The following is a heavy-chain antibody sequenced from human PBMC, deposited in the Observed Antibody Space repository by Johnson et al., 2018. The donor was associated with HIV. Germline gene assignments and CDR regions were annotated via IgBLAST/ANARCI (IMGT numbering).Heavy chain of an antibody. Sequence: VQLVESGGGVVRPGGSLRLSCAASGFTFSNAWMSWVRQAPGKGLEWVGRIKSKTDGGTTDYAAPVKGRFTISRDDSKNTLYLQMNSLKTEDTAVYYCTTDWYSSSWYGALDAFDICGQVTMVTVSS. CDR2: IKSKTDGGTT. CDR3: TTDWYSSSWYGALDAFDI. V-gene: IGHV3-15*01. J-gene: IGHJ3*02. CDR1: GFTFSNAW. D-gene: IGHD6-13*01.